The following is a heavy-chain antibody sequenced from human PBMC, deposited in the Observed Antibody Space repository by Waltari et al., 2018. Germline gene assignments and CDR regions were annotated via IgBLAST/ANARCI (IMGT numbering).Heavy chain of an antibody. CDR3: ARTGSGGYYFGNFDY. CDR1: GFSFRTFW. J-gene: IGHJ4*02. Sequence: EVQLVESGGGLVQPGGYLRLSCAASGFSFRTFWMTWVRQAPGKGLEWVANIKQDGSEEYYVGSVKGRFTISRDNAKNSLFLQMNSLRAEDTAVYYCARTGSGGYYFGNFDYWGQGTLVTVSS. CDR2: IKQDGSEE. V-gene: IGHV3-7*03. D-gene: IGHD3-22*01.